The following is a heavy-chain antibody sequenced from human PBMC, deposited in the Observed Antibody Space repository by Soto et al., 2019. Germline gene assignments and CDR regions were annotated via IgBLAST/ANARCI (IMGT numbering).Heavy chain of an antibody. V-gene: IGHV4-30-4*01. CDR2: ISYSGSA. D-gene: IGHD2-2*01. CDR1: GCSIRSGDYY. J-gene: IGHJ4*02. Sequence: SETLSLPCAVSGCSIRSGDYYWSWIRQPPGKGLEWIGYISYSGSAYYNPSLETRVTISVDTSKSQFSLNLSSVTAADTAVYYCARERRGCSGSRCYGPDYWGQGTLVTVSS. CDR3: ARERRGCSGSRCYGPDY.